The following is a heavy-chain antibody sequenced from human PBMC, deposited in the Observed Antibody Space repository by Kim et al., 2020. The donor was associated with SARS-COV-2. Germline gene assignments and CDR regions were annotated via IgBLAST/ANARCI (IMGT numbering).Heavy chain of an antibody. J-gene: IGHJ3*02. V-gene: IGHV3-7*01. CDR2: IKQDGSEK. CDR3: ARDIVVVVAATPVESAFDI. Sequence: GGSLRLSCAASGFTFSSYWMSWVRQAPGKGLEWVANIKQDGSEKYYVDSVKGRFTISRDNAKNSLYLQMNSLRAEDTAVYYCARDIVVVVAATPVESAFDIWGQGTMVTVSS. D-gene: IGHD2-15*01. CDR1: GFTFSSYW.